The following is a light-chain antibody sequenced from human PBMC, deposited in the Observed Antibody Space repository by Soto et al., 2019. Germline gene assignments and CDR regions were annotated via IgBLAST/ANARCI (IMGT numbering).Light chain of an antibody. CDR3: TVWDDSLRGRL. CDR1: SSNIEVNY. V-gene: IGLV1-47*01. Sequence: QTVVTQPPSASGTPGQRVTLTCSGSSSNIEVNYVYWYQQVPGTAPRLLIYRNHQRPSGVPDRFSGSKSGASASLTISALRSEDEGDYYCTVWDDSLRGRLFGGATKLPVL. CDR2: RNH. J-gene: IGLJ2*01.